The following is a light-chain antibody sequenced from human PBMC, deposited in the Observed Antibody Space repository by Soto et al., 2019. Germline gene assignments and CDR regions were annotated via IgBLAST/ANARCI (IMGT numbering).Light chain of an antibody. CDR2: DVT. V-gene: IGLV2-14*01. CDR3: RSYTSSSTLV. J-gene: IGLJ1*01. Sequence: QSALTQPAFVSGSPGQSITISCTGTNSDVGGYNFVSWYQQHPGKVPKLMIYDVTNRPSGVSNRFSGSKSGNTASLTISGLQAEDEADYYCRSYTSSSTLVFGTGTKLPVL. CDR1: NSDVGGYNF.